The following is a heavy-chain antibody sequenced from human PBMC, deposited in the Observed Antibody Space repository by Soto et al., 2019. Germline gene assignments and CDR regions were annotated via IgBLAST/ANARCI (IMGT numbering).Heavy chain of an antibody. CDR3: ATSVVYDAFDI. Sequence: QVQLVQSGAEVKKPGSSVKVSCKASGGTFSSYTISWVRQAPGQGLEWMGRIIPILGIANYAQKFQGRVTITADKSTSTAYMELSSLRSEDTAVYYCATSVVYDAFDIWGQGTMATVSS. J-gene: IGHJ3*02. CDR2: IIPILGIA. D-gene: IGHD2-8*02. CDR1: GGTFSSYT. V-gene: IGHV1-69*02.